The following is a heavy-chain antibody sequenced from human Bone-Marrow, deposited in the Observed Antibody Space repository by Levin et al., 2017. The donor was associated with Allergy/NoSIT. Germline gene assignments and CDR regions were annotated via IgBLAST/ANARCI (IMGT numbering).Heavy chain of an antibody. CDR3: AREILVVAAKGYWYFDL. V-gene: IGHV2-70*04. Sequence: SGPTLVKPTQTLTLTCTLSGVSLSPTRMRVSWIRQPPGKALKWLARIDWDGDEFYSISLKTRLTISKDTSKNQVVLTMSNMDPVDTATYYCAREILVVAAKGYWYFDLWGRGTLVTVSS. J-gene: IGHJ2*01. D-gene: IGHD2-15*01. CDR2: IDWDGDE. CDR1: GVSLSPTRMR.